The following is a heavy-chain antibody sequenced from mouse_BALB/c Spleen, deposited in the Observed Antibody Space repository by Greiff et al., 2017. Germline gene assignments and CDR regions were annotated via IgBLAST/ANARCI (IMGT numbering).Heavy chain of an antibody. Sequence: EVQLQESGAELVRSGASVKLSCTASGFNIKDYYMHWVKQRPEQGLEWIGWIDPENGDTEYAPKFQGKATMTADTSSNTAYLQLSSLTSEDTAVYYCNAATTGPYAMDYWGQGTSVTVSS. CDR1: GFNIKDYY. D-gene: IGHD1-1*01. CDR2: IDPENGDT. V-gene: IGHV14-4*02. J-gene: IGHJ4*01. CDR3: NAATTGPYAMDY.